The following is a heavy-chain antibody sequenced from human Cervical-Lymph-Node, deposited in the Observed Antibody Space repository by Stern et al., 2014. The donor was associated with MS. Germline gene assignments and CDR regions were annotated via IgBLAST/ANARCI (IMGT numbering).Heavy chain of an antibody. J-gene: IGHJ4*02. CDR1: GYTFTDYN. CDR3: ARVAPTVGAAY. D-gene: IGHD1-26*01. V-gene: IGHV1-46*01. Sequence: VQLVDSGAEVKEPGASVKVSCTASGYTFTDYNIQWVRQAPGPGLEWMGMISPDGGRTAYAPKFRGRVTMTRDKSTATVYMELNSLRSEDTAVYFCARVAPTVGAAYWGQGTLVTVSS. CDR2: ISPDGGRT.